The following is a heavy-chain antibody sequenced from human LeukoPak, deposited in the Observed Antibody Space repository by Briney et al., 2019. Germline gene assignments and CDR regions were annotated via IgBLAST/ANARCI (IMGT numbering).Heavy chain of an antibody. CDR3: AKDWTAIAAAAADY. J-gene: IGHJ4*02. D-gene: IGHD6-13*01. CDR1: GFTFSSYA. CDR2: ISGSGGST. Sequence: GGSLRLSCAASGFTFSSYAMSWVRQAPGKGLEWVSAISGSGGSTYYADSVKGRFTISRGNSKNTLYLQMNSLRAEDTAVYYCAKDWTAIAAAAADYWGQGTLVTVSS. V-gene: IGHV3-23*01.